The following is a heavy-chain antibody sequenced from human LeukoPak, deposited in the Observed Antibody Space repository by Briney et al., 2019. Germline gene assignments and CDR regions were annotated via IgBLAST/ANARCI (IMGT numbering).Heavy chain of an antibody. Sequence: SETLSLTCTVSGDSISSYYWSWIRQPPGKGLDWIGYMDNSGSTNYNPSLKSRVTMSVDTSKNQFSLKLSSVTAADTAVYYCARLRPDSSSWAPNYYYYGMDVWGQGTTVTVSS. J-gene: IGHJ6*02. CDR1: GDSISSYY. V-gene: IGHV4-59*01. CDR3: ARLRPDSSSWAPNYYYYGMDV. D-gene: IGHD6-13*01. CDR2: MDNSGST.